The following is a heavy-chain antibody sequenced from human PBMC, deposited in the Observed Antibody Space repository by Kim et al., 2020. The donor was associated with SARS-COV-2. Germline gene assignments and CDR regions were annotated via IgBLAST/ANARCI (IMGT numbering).Heavy chain of an antibody. CDR2: IYHSGST. Sequence: SETLSLTCTVSGYSISSGYYWGWIRQPPGKGLEWIGSIYHSGSTYYNPSLKSRVTISVDTSKNQFSLKLSSVTAADTAVYYCAREEYCGGDCSPFFDPWGQGTLVTVSS. J-gene: IGHJ5*02. D-gene: IGHD2-21*02. CDR3: AREEYCGGDCSPFFDP. V-gene: IGHV4-38-2*02. CDR1: GYSISSGYY.